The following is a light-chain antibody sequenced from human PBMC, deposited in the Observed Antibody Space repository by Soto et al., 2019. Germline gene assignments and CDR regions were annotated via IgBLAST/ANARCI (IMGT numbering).Light chain of an antibody. Sequence: ELVMTQSPATLSVSPGERATLSCXASQSVSSNLAWYQQKPGQAPRLLIYGASTRATGIPARFSGSGSGTEFTLTISSLQSQDSGVYYCQQYNKWPAEITFGQGTRLEIK. CDR1: QSVSSN. CDR3: QQYNKWPAEIT. V-gene: IGKV3-15*01. J-gene: IGKJ5*01. CDR2: GAS.